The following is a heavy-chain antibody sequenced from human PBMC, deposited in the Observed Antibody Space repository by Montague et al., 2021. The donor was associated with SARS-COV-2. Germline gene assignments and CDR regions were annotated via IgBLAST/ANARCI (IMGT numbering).Heavy chain of an antibody. J-gene: IGHJ5*02. CDR2: IYTSGST. D-gene: IGHD6-25*01. CDR1: IGSISGGSYY. CDR3: ARDGYSSGWNGLHWFDP. Sequence: TLSLTCTVSIGSISGGSYYWSWIRQPAGKGLEWIGRIYTSGSTNYNPSLKSRVTISVDTSKNQFSLKLSSVTAADTAVYYCARDGYSSGWNGLHWFDPWGQGTLVTVSP. V-gene: IGHV4-61*02.